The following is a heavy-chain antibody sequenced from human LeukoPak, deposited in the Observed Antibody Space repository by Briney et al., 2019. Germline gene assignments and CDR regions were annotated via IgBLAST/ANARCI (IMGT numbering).Heavy chain of an antibody. V-gene: IGHV3-7*01. CDR1: GFTFSSYW. D-gene: IGHD5-24*01. CDR2: IKQDGSEK. Sequence: GGSLRLSCAASGFTFSSYWMSWVRQAPGKGLEWVANIKQDGSEKYYVDSVKGRFTISRDNAKNSLYLQMNSLRAEDTAVYYCARVKMATISLFGYWGQGTLVTVSS. J-gene: IGHJ4*02. CDR3: ARVKMATISLFGY.